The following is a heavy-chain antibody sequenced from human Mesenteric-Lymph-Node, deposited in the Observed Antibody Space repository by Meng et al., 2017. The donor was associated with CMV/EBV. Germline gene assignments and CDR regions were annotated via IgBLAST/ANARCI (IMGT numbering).Heavy chain of an antibody. Sequence: GGSLRLSCKGSGYSFTSYWIGWVRQMPGKGLEWMGIIYPGDSDTRYSPSFQGQVTISADKSISTAYLQWSSLKASDTAMYYCARHGGIVVVPAAIGGMDVWGQGTTVTVSS. CDR1: GYSFTSYW. CDR3: ARHGGIVVVPAAIGGMDV. CDR2: IYPGDSDT. D-gene: IGHD2-2*01. V-gene: IGHV5-51*01. J-gene: IGHJ6*02.